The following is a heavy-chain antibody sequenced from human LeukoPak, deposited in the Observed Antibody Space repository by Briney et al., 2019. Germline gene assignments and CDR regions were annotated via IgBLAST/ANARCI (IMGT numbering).Heavy chain of an antibody. D-gene: IGHD3-22*01. J-gene: IGHJ4*02. CDR1: GITLSNYG. Sequence: GGSLRLSCAVSGITLSNYGMSWVRQAPGKGLEWVAGISGSDGRTNYADSVKGRFTISRDNPKNTLYLQMNSLRAEDTAVYFCAKRGVVIRVILVGFHKEAYYFDSWGQGALVTVSS. V-gene: IGHV3-23*01. CDR3: AKRGVVIRVILVGFHKEAYYFDS. CDR2: ISGSDGRT.